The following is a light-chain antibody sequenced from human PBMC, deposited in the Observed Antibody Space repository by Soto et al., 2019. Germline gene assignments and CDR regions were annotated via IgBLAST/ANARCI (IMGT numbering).Light chain of an antibody. CDR1: SSDVGGYNY. Sequence: SVLTQPPSASGSPGQSVTISCTGTSSDVGGYNYVSWYQQHPGKAPKLLIYEVSKRPSGVPDRFSGSKSGNTASLTVSGLQAEDETEYYCSSDAGSPEVIGTGSKVTVL. CDR3: SSDAGSPEV. CDR2: EVS. V-gene: IGLV2-8*01. J-gene: IGLJ1*01.